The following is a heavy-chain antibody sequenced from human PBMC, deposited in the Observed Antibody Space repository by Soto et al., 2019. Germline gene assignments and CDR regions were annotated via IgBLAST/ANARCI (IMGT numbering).Heavy chain of an antibody. V-gene: IGHV3-11*06. Sequence: PWGSLRLSCEGSGFTFIDYYISCIRQAPLKGLEWISYSSNSGTFSRYADSVKGRFSISRDNTKNLLYLQMNSLRAEDTAVYYCARSGDNYNRLDYWGQGTPVTVSS. CDR2: SSNSGTFS. D-gene: IGHD1-1*01. CDR1: GFTFIDYY. J-gene: IGHJ4*02. CDR3: ARSGDNYNRLDY.